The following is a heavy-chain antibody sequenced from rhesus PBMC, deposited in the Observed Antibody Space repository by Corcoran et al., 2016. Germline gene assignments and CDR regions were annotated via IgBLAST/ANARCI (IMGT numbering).Heavy chain of an antibody. J-gene: IGHJ4*01. CDR3: ARDWGDYYFDY. Sequence: QVQLQESGPGLVKPSETLSLTCAVSGGSFSSYWWSWIRQPPGKGLEWIGYISGSSGSTYYNPSLKSRVTISPDTSKSQFSLKLSSVTAADTAVYYCARDWGDYYFDYWGQGVLVTVSS. V-gene: IGHV4-165*01. CDR2: ISGSSGST. D-gene: IGHD3-34*01. CDR1: GGSFSSYW.